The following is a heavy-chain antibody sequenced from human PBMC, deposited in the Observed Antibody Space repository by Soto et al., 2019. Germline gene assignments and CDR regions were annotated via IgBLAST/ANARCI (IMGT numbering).Heavy chain of an antibody. CDR2: ISYDGSNK. J-gene: IGHJ4*02. Sequence: GGSLRLSCAASGFTFSSYAMHWVRQAPGKGLEWVAVISYDGSNKYYADSVKGRFTISRDNSKNTLYLQMNSLRAEDTAVYYCAREEDFDWLFSFDYWGQGTLVTVSS. V-gene: IGHV3-30-3*01. CDR1: GFTFSSYA. CDR3: AREEDFDWLFSFDY. D-gene: IGHD3-9*01.